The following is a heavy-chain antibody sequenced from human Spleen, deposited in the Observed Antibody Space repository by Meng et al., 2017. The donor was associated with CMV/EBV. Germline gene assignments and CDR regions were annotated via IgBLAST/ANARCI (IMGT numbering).Heavy chain of an antibody. CDR3: ARMAGSTSCYTDACYYYYGMDV. CDR2: MNPNSGNT. D-gene: IGHD2-2*02. J-gene: IGHJ6*02. Sequence: ASVKVSCKASGGTFSSYAISWVRQAPGQGLEWMGWMNPNSGNTGYAQKFQGRVTMTRNTSISTAYMELSSLRSEDTAVYYCARMAGSTSCYTDACYYYYGMDVWGQGTTVTVSS. V-gene: IGHV1-8*02. CDR1: GGTFSSYA.